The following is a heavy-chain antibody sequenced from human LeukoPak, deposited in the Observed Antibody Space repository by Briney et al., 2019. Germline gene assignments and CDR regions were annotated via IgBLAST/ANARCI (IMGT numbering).Heavy chain of an antibody. CDR3: ARGGFGELLSLEGDYYFDY. CDR1: GFTFSSYS. D-gene: IGHD3-10*01. Sequence: GGSLRLSCAASGFTFSSYSMNWVRQAPGKGLEWVSSISSSSSYIYYADSVKGRFTISRDNAKNSLYLQMNSLRVEDTAVYYCARGGFGELLSLEGDYYFDYWGQGTLVTVSS. J-gene: IGHJ4*02. CDR2: ISSSSSYI. V-gene: IGHV3-21*01.